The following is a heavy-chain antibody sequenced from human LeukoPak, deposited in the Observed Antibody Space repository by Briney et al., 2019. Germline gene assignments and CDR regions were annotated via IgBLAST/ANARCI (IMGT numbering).Heavy chain of an antibody. V-gene: IGHV3-7*03. J-gene: IGHJ4*02. CDR3: AKERHRSSWYIGSE. CDR2: INQEGSER. Sequence: GGSLRLSCEVSGFIFSSYWMSWVRQAPGKGLEWVGNINQEGSERNHGDSVNGRFTISRDNAENSLYLQMNSLRAEDTALYYCAKERHRSSWYIGSEWGQGTLVTVSS. CDR1: GFIFSSYW. D-gene: IGHD6-13*01.